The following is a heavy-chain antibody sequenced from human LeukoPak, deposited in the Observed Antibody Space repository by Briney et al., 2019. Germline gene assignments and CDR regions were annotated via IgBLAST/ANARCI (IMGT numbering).Heavy chain of an antibody. V-gene: IGHV4-38-2*02. J-gene: IGHJ6*02. Sequence: SETLSLTCTVSGYSISSGYYWGWIRQPPGKGLEWIGSIYHSGSTYYNPSLKSRVTISVDTSKNQFSLKLSSVTAADTAVYYCARELIDSSGYLSPWDVWGQGTTVTVSS. CDR3: ARELIDSSGYLSPWDV. CDR2: IYHSGST. CDR1: GYSISSGYY. D-gene: IGHD3-22*01.